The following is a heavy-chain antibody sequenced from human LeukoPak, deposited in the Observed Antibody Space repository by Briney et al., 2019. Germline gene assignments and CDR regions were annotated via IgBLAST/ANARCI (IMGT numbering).Heavy chain of an antibody. J-gene: IGHJ5*02. CDR2: IWYDGSNK. CDR3: ARSAAAGPRGGWFDP. D-gene: IGHD6-13*01. V-gene: IGHV3-33*08. CDR1: GFTFSSYG. Sequence: GRSLRLSCAASGFTFSSYGMHWVRQAPGKGLEWVAVIWYDGSNKYYADSVKGRFTISRDNSKNTLYLQMNSLRAEDTAVYHCARSAAAGPRGGWFDPWGQGTLVTVSS.